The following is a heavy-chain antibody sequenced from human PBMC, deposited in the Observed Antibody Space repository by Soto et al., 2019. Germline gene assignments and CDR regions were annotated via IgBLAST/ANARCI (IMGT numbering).Heavy chain of an antibody. Sequence: ASVKVSCKASGYTFTSYDINWVRQATGQGLEWMGWMNPNSGNTGYAQKFQGRVTMTEDTSTDTAYMELSSLRSEDTAVYYCATVVRAGYYRPYYYYGMDVWGQGTTVTVSS. V-gene: IGHV1-8*01. CDR3: ATVVRAGYYRPYYYYGMDV. J-gene: IGHJ6*02. D-gene: IGHD3-9*01. CDR2: MNPNSGNT. CDR1: GYTFTSYD.